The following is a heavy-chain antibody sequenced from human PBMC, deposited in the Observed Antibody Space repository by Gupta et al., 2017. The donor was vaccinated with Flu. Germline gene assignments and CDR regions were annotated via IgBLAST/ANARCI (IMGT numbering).Heavy chain of an antibody. CDR3: AXMGLRLGDHEDDY. D-gene: IGHD5-12*01. Sequence: QVQLQESGPGLVKSSQTLSLTCTVTGGSITTGGYYWTWIRQHPGKGLEWVGNIESSGSKDCKAARESRITIAADTSKNQLYLKVTSVNDEXTXVYYCAXMGLRLGDHEDDYWGQGTLVTVSS. CDR2: IESSGSK. V-gene: IGHV4-31*03. J-gene: IGHJ4*02. CDR1: GGSITTGGYY.